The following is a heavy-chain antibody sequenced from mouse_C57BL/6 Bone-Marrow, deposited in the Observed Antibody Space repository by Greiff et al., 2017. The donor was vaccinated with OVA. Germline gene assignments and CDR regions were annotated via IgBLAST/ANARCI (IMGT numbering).Heavy chain of an antibody. CDR3: TTDYGSSYWYFDV. V-gene: IGHV14-1*01. J-gene: IGHJ1*03. Sequence: VQLQQSGAELVRPGASVKLSCTASGFNIKDYYMHWVKQRPEQGLEWIGRIDPEDGDTEYAPKFQGKATMTADTSSNTAYLQRRSLTSEDTAVYYCTTDYGSSYWYFDVWGTGTTVTVTS. CDR2: IDPEDGDT. D-gene: IGHD1-1*01. CDR1: GFNIKDYY.